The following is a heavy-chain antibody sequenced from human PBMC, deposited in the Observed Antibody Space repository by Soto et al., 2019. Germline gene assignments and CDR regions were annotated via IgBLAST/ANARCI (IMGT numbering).Heavy chain of an antibody. V-gene: IGHV3-30*18. J-gene: IGHJ4*02. D-gene: IGHD6-13*01. CDR2: ISYDGSNK. Sequence: QVQLVESGGGVVQPGRSLRLSCAASGFTFSSYGMHWVRQAPGKGLEWVAVISYDGSNKYYADTVKGRFTIYRDNSKNTLYLQMNSLRAEDTAVYYCAKDLKEMHGSWYRIPLDYWGQGTLVTVSS. CDR1: GFTFSSYG. CDR3: AKDLKEMHGSWYRIPLDY.